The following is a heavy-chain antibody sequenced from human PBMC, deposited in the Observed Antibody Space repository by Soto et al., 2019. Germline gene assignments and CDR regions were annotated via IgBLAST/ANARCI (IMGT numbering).Heavy chain of an antibody. V-gene: IGHV1-69*13. Sequence: PVKVSRKASGGTFSRDAISWVRQGPGQGVEWMGGVIPMFGEANYAQKFQGRVTITADESTRTGYMELRSLISEDTAVYYCASHFWHYESSGYWYYFDYWG. J-gene: IGHJ4*01. CDR1: GGTFSRDA. CDR3: ASHFWHYESSGYWYYFDY. CDR2: VIPMFGEA. D-gene: IGHD3-22*01.